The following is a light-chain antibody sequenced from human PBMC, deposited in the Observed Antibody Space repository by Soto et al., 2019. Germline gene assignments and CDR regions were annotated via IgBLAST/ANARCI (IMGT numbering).Light chain of an antibody. V-gene: IGLV2-14*01. CDR1: SSDIGGYSY. CDR3: SSYRDTDTLLI. Sequence: QSVLTQPASVSGSLGQSITLSCTGTSSDIGGYSYVSWYQQSPGKAPKLIIFEVRDRPLGVSDRFSGSKSGNTASLTISGLQAEDEATYYCSSYRDTDTLLIFGGGTKLTVL. J-gene: IGLJ2*01. CDR2: EVR.